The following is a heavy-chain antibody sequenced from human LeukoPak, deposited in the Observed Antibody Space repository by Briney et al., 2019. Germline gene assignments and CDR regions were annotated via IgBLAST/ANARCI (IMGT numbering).Heavy chain of an antibody. CDR2: IYYTGST. V-gene: IGHV4-59*08. D-gene: IGHD3-22*01. J-gene: IGHJ4*02. CDR1: GGSISSDY. Sequence: SETLSLTCTLSGGSISSDYCGWIRQPPGKGLEWIRYIYYTGSTHYNPSLQSRVTISLDTSKNQFSLKLSSVTAADTAVYYCAQIRPSTYYDSSGSFDYWGQGTLVTVSS. CDR3: AQIRPSTYYDSSGSFDY.